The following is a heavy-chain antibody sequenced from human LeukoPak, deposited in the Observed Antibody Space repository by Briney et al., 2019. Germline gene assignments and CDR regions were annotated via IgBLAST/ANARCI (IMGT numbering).Heavy chain of an antibody. Sequence: ASVKVSCKASGYIFTSYGISWVRQAPGQGLEWMGWISVYNGNTNYAQKVQGRVTMTTDTSTSTAYMELRSLRSDDTAVYYCARDVPYYSDSSGYFAFDYWGQGTLSPSPQ. CDR2: ISVYNGNT. CDR1: GYIFTSYG. D-gene: IGHD3-22*01. CDR3: ARDVPYYSDSSGYFAFDY. V-gene: IGHV1-18*01. J-gene: IGHJ4*02.